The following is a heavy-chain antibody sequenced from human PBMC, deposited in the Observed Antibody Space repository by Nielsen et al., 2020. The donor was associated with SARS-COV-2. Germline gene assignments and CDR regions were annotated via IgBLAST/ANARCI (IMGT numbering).Heavy chain of an antibody. CDR2: IHSSDST. Sequence: SETLSLTCTVSGASISDYYWSWIRQPAGKGLEWIGRIHSSDSTYYNPSLKSRVTISVDTSKNQFSLKLSSVTAADTAVYYCARAPITMIVVVNAFDIWGQGTMVTVSS. CDR1: GASISDYY. CDR3: ARAPITMIVVVNAFDI. D-gene: IGHD3-22*01. V-gene: IGHV4-4*07. J-gene: IGHJ3*02.